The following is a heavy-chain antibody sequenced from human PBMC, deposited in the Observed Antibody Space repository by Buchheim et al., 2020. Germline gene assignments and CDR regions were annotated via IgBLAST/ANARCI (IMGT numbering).Heavy chain of an antibody. Sequence: QMRLQESGPGLVKPSETLPLTCTVSGGSISNSLYYWGWIRQPPGKGLEWIGTISNGGTTYFNPSLKSRVTISIDRSKNQFSLRLSSVTAADTAVYYCARDTEGVSGSYSNLFVRFRPYYFDYWGQGT. D-gene: IGHD3-10*01. J-gene: IGHJ4*02. CDR1: GGSISNSLYY. CDR2: ISNGGTT. V-gene: IGHV4-39*07. CDR3: ARDTEGVSGSYSNLFVRFRPYYFDY.